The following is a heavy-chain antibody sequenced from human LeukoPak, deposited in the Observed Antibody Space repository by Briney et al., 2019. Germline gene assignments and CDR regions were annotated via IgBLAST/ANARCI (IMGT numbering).Heavy chain of an antibody. CDR1: GGTFSSYG. CDR3: AREVASSSSWYWFDP. CDR2: ISAYNGNT. D-gene: IGHD6-13*01. Sequence: ASVKVSCKASGGTFSSYGISWVRQAPGQGLEWMGWISAYNGNTNYAQKLQGRVTMTTDTSTSTAYMEMRSLRSDDTAVYYCAREVASSSSWYWFDPWGQGTLVTVSS. V-gene: IGHV1-18*01. J-gene: IGHJ5*02.